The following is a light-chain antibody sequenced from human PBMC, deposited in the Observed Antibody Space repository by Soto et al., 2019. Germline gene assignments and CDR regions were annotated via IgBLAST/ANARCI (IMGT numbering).Light chain of an antibody. J-gene: IGKJ1*01. V-gene: IGKV1-5*01. Sequence: DIQMTQSPSTLSASVGDRVTITCRASQSVSSWLAWYQQKPGKAPKLLIYTASNLDSGVPSRFSGSGSGTEVTLTISSLQPDDFATYYCQQFSSYSRTFGQGTKV. CDR1: QSVSSW. CDR3: QQFSSYSRT. CDR2: TAS.